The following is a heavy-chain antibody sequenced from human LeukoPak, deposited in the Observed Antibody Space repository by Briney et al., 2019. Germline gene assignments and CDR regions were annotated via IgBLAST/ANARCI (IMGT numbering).Heavy chain of an antibody. V-gene: IGHV4-39*01. CDR3: ARHGGYSYGSGVAFDP. J-gene: IGHJ5*02. CDR1: GGSISSSSYY. D-gene: IGHD5-18*01. CDR2: IYYSGST. Sequence: PETLSLTCTVSGGSISSSSYYWGWIRQPPGKGLEWIGSIYYSGSTYYNPSLKSRVTISVDTSKNQFSLKLSSVTAADTAVYYCARHGGYSYGSGVAFDPWGQGTLVTVSS.